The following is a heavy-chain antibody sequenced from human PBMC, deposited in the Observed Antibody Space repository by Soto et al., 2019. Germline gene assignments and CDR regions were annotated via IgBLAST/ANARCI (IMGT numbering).Heavy chain of an antibody. CDR3: VKTPTSIAPRDYFDY. D-gene: IGHD6-6*01. CDR1: GFTFSSYA. CDR2: ISGSGGST. V-gene: IGHV3-23*01. J-gene: IGHJ4*02. Sequence: EVQLLESGGGLVQPGGSLRLSCAASGFTFSSYAMSWVRQAPGKGLEWVSAISGSGGSTYYADSVKGRFTISTDNSKNTLYLHMNSLRAEDTAVYYCVKTPTSIAPRDYFDYWGQGTLVTVSS.